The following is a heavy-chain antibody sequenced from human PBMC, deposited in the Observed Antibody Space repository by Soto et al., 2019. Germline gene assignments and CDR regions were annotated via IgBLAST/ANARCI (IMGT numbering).Heavy chain of an antibody. CDR2: ISGSGGST. D-gene: IGHD2-15*01. V-gene: IGHV3-23*01. J-gene: IGHJ4*02. Sequence: EVQLLESGGGLVQPGGSLRLSCAASGFTFSSYAMSWVRQAPGKGLEWVSAISGSGGSTYYADSVKGQFTISRDNSKNTLYLQMNSLRAEDTAVYYCSQSAPRIGSSPYAYWGQGTLVTVSS. CDR3: SQSAPRIGSSPYAY. CDR1: GFTFSSYA.